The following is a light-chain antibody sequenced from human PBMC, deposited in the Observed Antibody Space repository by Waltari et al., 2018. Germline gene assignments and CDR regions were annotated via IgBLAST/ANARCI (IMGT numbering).Light chain of an antibody. CDR2: AAS. CDR3: QKYNSAPLT. J-gene: IGKJ3*01. CDR1: QGSSNY. Sequence: DIQMTQSPSSLSASVGHRVTITCRARQGSSNYLAGYQQKPGKVPKLLSYAASTLQSGVPYRFSGSGAGTYFTVTISSLQPEDVATYYCQKYNSAPLTFGPGTKVDIK. V-gene: IGKV1-27*01.